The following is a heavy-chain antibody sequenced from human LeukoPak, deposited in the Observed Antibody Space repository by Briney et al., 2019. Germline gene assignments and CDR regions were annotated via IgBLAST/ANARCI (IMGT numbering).Heavy chain of an antibody. CDR2: ISSSSGTI. J-gene: IGHJ6*03. D-gene: IGHD6-6*01. CDR3: ARDRVAARQWGYYYYMDV. CDR1: GFTFSNYN. Sequence: GGSLRLSCAASGFTFSNYNMNWVRQAPGKGLEWVSDISSSSGTIYYADSVKGRFTISRDNAKNSLYLQMNSLRAEDTAVYYCARDRVAARQWGYYYYMDVWGKGTTVTVSS. V-gene: IGHV3-48*04.